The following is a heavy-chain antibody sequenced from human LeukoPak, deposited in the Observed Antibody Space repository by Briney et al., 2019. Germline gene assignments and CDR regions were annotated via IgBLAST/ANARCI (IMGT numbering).Heavy chain of an antibody. Sequence: SETLSLTCTVSGGSISSSSYYWGWIRQPPGKGLEWIGSIYYSGSTYYNPSLKSRVTISVDTSKNQFSLKLSSVTAADTAVYYCERRAFRFRSAYTSCPDYWGQGTLVTVSS. D-gene: IGHD2-2*01. CDR3: ERRAFRFRSAYTSCPDY. J-gene: IGHJ4*02. CDR1: GGSISSSSYY. V-gene: IGHV4-39*01. CDR2: IYYSGST.